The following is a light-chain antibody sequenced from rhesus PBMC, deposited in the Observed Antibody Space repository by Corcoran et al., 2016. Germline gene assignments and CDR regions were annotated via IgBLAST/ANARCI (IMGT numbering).Light chain of an antibody. Sequence: DIQMTQYPSALSASVGDRVTISCRASQNIYRNLAWYQQKPGKAPKVLIYAASTLQSGTPSRFSGIGSRTDFTLTIRSLQPEDSAVYYCQQYSDYPLTFGGGTKVELQ. CDR2: AAS. CDR1: QNIYRN. V-gene: IGKV1S8*01. CDR3: QQYSDYPLT. J-gene: IGKJ4*01.